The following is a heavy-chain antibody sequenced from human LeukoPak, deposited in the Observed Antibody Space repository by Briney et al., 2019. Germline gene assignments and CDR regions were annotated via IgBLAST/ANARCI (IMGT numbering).Heavy chain of an antibody. J-gene: IGHJ4*02. CDR2: ISHSGTT. CDR1: GSSIRSDYY. CDR3: ARERHNRISDRESYFDY. V-gene: IGHV4-38-2*02. Sequence: PSETLSLTCTVSGSSIRSDYYWGWIRQAPGKRLEWIASISHSGTTYYNPSLKSRVIISVDTSKNEFSLRLGSVTAADTAVFYCARERHNRISDRESYFDYWGQGTLVTV. D-gene: IGHD1-14*01.